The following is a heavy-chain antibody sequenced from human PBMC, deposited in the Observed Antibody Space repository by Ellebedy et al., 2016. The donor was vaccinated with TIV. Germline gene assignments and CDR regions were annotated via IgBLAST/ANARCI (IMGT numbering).Heavy chain of an antibody. CDR2: IYWDDDK. V-gene: IGHV2-5*02. Sequence: SGPTLVKPTQTLTLTCTFSGFSLSTSGVGVGWIRQPPGKALEWLALIYWDDDKRYSPFLKSRLTITKDTSKDQVVLTMTNTDPMDTATYYCARSLSGSYPYNWFDPWGQGTLVTVSS. J-gene: IGHJ5*02. CDR1: GFSLSTSGVG. CDR3: ARSLSGSYPYNWFDP. D-gene: IGHD1-26*01.